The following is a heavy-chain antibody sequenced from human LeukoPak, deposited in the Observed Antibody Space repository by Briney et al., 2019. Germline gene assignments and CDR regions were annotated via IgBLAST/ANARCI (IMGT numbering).Heavy chain of an antibody. CDR2: ISGSGGST. J-gene: IGHJ5*02. CDR1: GFTFSSYA. CDR3: AKITVDTGLWLWCAP. Sequence: PGGSLRLSCAASGFTFSSYAMSWVRQAPGKGLEWVSAISGSGGSTYYADSVKGRFTISRDNSKNTLYLQMSSLRAEDTAIYYCAKITVDTGLWLWCAPWGQGTLVTVSS. V-gene: IGHV3-23*01. D-gene: IGHD5-18*01.